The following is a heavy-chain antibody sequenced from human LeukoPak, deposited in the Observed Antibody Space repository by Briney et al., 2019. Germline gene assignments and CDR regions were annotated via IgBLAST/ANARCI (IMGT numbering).Heavy chain of an antibody. CDR3: ASSRFLEWPSYYYGMDV. J-gene: IGHJ6*02. CDR2: IIPIFGTA. Sequence: SVKVSCKASGGTFSSYAISWVRQAPGQGLEWMGGIIPIFGTANYAQKFQGRVTITADESTSTAYMELSSLRSEDTAVYYCASSRFLEWPSYYYGMDVRGQGTTVTVSS. V-gene: IGHV1-69*13. D-gene: IGHD3-3*01. CDR1: GGTFSSYA.